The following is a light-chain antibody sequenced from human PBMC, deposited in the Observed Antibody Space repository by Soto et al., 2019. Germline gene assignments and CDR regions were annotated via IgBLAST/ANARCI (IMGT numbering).Light chain of an antibody. CDR1: QSVSRN. V-gene: IGKV3-11*01. J-gene: IGKJ4*01. CDR3: QQGSNCPPLA. Sequence: EIVLTQSPATLSLSPGERATLSCRASQSVSRNLAWYQHRPSKAPTLLIYDASNRATGIPASFSGSGSGTDSTLTISSIEPEDFAVDYCQQGSNCPPLAFGGGTKVDIK. CDR2: DAS.